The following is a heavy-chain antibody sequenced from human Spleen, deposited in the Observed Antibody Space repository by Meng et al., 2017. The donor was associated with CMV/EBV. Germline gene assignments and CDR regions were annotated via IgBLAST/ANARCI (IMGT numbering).Heavy chain of an antibody. V-gene: IGHV3-48*03. CDR1: GFTFNSFE. J-gene: IGHJ4*02. D-gene: IGHD2-15*01. Sequence: GGSLRLSCAASGFTFNSFEMNWVRQTPGKGLEWVSYISSGGSVIYYADSVKGRFTISRDNAKNSLYLQMNSLRAEDTALYYCARDSTLETPYYFDYWGQGTLVTVSS. CDR2: ISSGGSVI. CDR3: ARDSTLETPYYFDY.